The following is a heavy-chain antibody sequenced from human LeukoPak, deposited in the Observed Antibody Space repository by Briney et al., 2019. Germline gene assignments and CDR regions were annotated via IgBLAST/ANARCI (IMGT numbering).Heavy chain of an antibody. Sequence: SETLSLTCTVSGYSISSGYYWSWIRQPPGKGLEWIGYIYYSGSTYYNPSLKSRVTISVDTSKNQFSLKLSSVTAADTAVYYCARTIVVVPAAMPYYYYYYMDVWGKGTTVTVSS. V-gene: IGHV4-30-4*08. CDR2: IYYSGST. D-gene: IGHD2-2*01. CDR3: ARTIVVVPAAMPYYYYYYMDV. J-gene: IGHJ6*03. CDR1: GYSISSGYY.